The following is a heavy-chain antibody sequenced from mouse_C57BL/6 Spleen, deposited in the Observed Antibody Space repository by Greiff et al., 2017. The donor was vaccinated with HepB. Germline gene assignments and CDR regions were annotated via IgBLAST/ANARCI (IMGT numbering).Heavy chain of an antibody. D-gene: IGHD2-5*01. V-gene: IGHV5-16*01. CDR1: GFTFSDYY. CDR2: INYDGSST. CDR3: ARVYSNYAGWFAY. Sequence: EVKLMESEGGLVQPGSSMKLSCTASGFTFSDYYMAWVRQVPEKGLEWVANINYDGSSTYYLDSLKSRFIISRDNANNILYLQMSSLKSEDTATYYCARVYSNYAGWFAYWGQGTLVTVSA. J-gene: IGHJ3*01.